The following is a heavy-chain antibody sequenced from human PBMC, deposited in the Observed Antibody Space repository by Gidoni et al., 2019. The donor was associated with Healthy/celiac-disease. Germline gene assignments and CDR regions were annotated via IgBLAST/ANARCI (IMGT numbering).Heavy chain of an antibody. J-gene: IGHJ4*02. CDR2: IYTSGST. V-gene: IGHV4-61*02. D-gene: IGHD6-13*01. CDR3: AREGSSWYGGVDY. CDR1: GGSISSGSYY. Sequence: QVQLQESGPGLVKPSQNLSLTCTVSGGSISSGSYYWSWIRQPAGKGLEWIGRIYTSGSTNYNPSLKSRVTISVDTAKNQFSLKLSSVTAADTAVYYCAREGSSWYGGVDYWGQGTLVTVSS.